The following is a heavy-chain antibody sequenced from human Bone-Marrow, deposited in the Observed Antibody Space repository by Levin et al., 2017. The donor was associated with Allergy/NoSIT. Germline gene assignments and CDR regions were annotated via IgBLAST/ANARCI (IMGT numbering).Heavy chain of an antibody. CDR2: ITSNSYYI. Sequence: GGSLRLSCAASGFTFSGFGMTWVRQAPGKGLEWVSSITSNSYYIYYADSVKGRFTVSRDNAENSLYLQMDSLRAEDTAVYYCARDNSAAYSYGYYFDFWGQGTLVTVSS. CDR3: ARDNSAAYSYGYYFDF. J-gene: IGHJ4*02. V-gene: IGHV3-21*01. D-gene: IGHD5-18*01. CDR1: GFTFSGFG.